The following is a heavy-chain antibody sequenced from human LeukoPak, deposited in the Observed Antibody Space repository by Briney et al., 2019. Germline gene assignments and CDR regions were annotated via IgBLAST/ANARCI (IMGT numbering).Heavy chain of an antibody. V-gene: IGHV4-34*01. Sequence: PSETLSLTCAVYGGSFSGYYWSWIRQPPGKGLEWIGEINHSGSTNYNPSLKSRVTISVDTSKNQFSLKLSSVTAADTAAYYCARGPWVDYWGQGTLVTVSS. CDR1: GGSFSGYY. CDR2: INHSGST. CDR3: ARGPWVDY. J-gene: IGHJ4*02. D-gene: IGHD7-27*01.